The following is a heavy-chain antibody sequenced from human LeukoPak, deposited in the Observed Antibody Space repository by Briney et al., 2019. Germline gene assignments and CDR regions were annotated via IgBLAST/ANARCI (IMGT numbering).Heavy chain of an antibody. J-gene: IGHJ6*03. CDR3: AKNSYGWGYYYYMDV. Sequence: GGSLRLSCEASGFTFTTYSMTWVRQAPGKGLEWVSAISGSGGSTYYADSVKGRFTISRDNSKNTLYLQMNSLRAEDTAVYYCAKNSYGWGYYYYMDVWGKGTTVTVSS. CDR1: GFTFTTYS. V-gene: IGHV3-23*01. D-gene: IGHD5-18*01. CDR2: ISGSGGST.